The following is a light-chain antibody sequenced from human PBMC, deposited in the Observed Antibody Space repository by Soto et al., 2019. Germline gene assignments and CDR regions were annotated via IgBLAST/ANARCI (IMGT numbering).Light chain of an antibody. CDR3: QQSYSTPRT. CDR1: QSLLSSNGNNY. J-gene: IGKJ4*01. Sequence: TPSPLSLPVTPGEPASISCRSSQSLLSSNGNNYLDWYQQKPGEAPKLLIFAASNLQSGVPSRFSGSGSGTDFTLTISSLQPEDFATYYCQQSYSTPRTFGGGTKVDI. CDR2: AAS. V-gene: IGKV1-39*01.